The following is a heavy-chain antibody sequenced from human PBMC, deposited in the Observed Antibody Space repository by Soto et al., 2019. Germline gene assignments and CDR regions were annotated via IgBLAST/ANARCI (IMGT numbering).Heavy chain of an antibody. CDR2: ISGSGGST. CDR3: AKDIKGGYSSSPPLYYYYGMDV. J-gene: IGHJ6*02. D-gene: IGHD6-13*01. V-gene: IGHV3-23*01. Sequence: EVQLLESEGGLVQPGGSLRLSCAASGFTFSSYAMSWVRQAPGKGLEWVSAISGSGGSTYYADSVKGRFTISRDNSKNTLYLQMNSLRAEDTAVYYCAKDIKGGYSSSPPLYYYYGMDVWGQGTTVTVSS. CDR1: GFTFSSYA.